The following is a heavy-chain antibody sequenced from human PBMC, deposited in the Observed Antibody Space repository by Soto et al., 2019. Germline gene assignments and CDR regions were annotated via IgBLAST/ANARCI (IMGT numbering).Heavy chain of an antibody. V-gene: IGHV1-2*04. Sequence: ASVKVSCKASGYTFTGYCMHWVRQAPGQGLEWMGWINPNSGGTNYAQKFQGWVTMTRDTSISTAYMELSRLRSDDTAVYYCARAAYCSGGSCYGWGGDFDYWGQGTLVTVAS. J-gene: IGHJ4*02. D-gene: IGHD2-15*01. CDR1: GYTFTGYC. CDR3: ARAAYCSGGSCYGWGGDFDY. CDR2: INPNSGGT.